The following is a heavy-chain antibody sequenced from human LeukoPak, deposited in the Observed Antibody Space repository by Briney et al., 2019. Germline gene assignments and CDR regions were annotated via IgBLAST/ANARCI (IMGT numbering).Heavy chain of an antibody. CDR2: IIPIVGTA. CDR3: ARGNQPEGRYYFYDY. CDR1: GGTFNRFP. J-gene: IGHJ4*02. D-gene: IGHD3-9*01. Sequence: SVKVSCKASGGTFNRFPISWVRQAPGQGLEWMGGIIPIVGTANYAQRFQGRVTITADESTTTAYMELSSLRSEDTAVYFCARGNQPEGRYYFYDYWGQGTLVTVSA. V-gene: IGHV1-69*01.